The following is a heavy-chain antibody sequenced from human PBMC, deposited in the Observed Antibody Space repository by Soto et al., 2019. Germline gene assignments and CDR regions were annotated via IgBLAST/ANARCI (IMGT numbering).Heavy chain of an antibody. CDR1: GYTFITSYY. J-gene: IGHJ3*02. Sequence: ASVKVSRKASGYTFITSYYTHWVRQAPGQGLEWMGIINPTGTMTKYSERFQGRLTMTRDTSTSTDYMELSTLTSEDTAVYFCARDTGYDHDAFDIWGQGTMVTVSS. CDR3: ARDTGYDHDAFDI. CDR2: INPTGTMT. V-gene: IGHV1-46*01. D-gene: IGHD5-12*01.